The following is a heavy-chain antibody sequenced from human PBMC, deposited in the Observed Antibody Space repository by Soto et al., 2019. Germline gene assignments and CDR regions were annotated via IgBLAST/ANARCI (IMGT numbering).Heavy chain of an antibody. CDR3: ARGLSGIAAADY. V-gene: IGHV4-34*01. CDR1: GGSFIGYY. D-gene: IGHD6-13*01. CDR2: INHSGST. J-gene: IGHJ4*02. Sequence: ASETLSLTCAFYGGSFIGYYWSWIRQPPGKGLEWIGEINHSGSTNYNPSLKSRVTISVDTSKNQFSLKLSSVTAADTAVYYCARGLSGIAAADYWGQGTLVTVSS.